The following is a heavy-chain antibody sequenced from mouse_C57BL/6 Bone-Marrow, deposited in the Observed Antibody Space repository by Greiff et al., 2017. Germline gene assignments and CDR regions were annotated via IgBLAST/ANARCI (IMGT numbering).Heavy chain of an antibody. CDR1: GYTFTDYY. Sequence: QVQLKESGPELVKPGASVKISCKASGYTFTDYYINWVKQRPGQGLEWIGWIFPGSGSTYYNEKFKGKATLTVDKSSSTAYMLLSSLTSEDSAVYFCARSFLIRYRYFDVWGTGTTVTVSS. J-gene: IGHJ1*03. CDR2: IFPGSGST. D-gene: IGHD1-1*01. CDR3: ARSFLIRYRYFDV. V-gene: IGHV1-75*01.